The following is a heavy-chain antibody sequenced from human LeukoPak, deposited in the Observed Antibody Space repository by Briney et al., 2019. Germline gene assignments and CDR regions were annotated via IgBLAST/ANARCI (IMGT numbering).Heavy chain of an antibody. D-gene: IGHD2-15*01. CDR2: IYYSGST. Sequence: SETLSLTCTVSGGSISSSSYYWSWIRQPPGKGLEWIGYIYYSGSTNYNPSLKSRVTISVDTSKNQFSLKLRSVTAADTAVYYCARAKAGWRDHYYGMDVWGQGTTVTVSS. CDR3: ARAKAGWRDHYYGMDV. CDR1: GGSISSSSYY. J-gene: IGHJ6*02. V-gene: IGHV4-61*01.